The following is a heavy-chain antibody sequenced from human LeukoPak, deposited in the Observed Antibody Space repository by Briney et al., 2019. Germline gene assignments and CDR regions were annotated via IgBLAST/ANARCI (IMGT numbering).Heavy chain of an antibody. CDR1: GFTFSSFW. Sequence: GGSLRLSCAASGFTFSSFWMSWVRQAPGKGLEWVANINQDGSGKYYVDSVKGRFIISRDNAQNSLYLQMNTLRAEDTAVYYCARDNWGSPSHWFDPWGQGTLVNVSS. CDR2: INQDGSGK. V-gene: IGHV3-7*01. J-gene: IGHJ5*02. D-gene: IGHD7-27*01. CDR3: ARDNWGSPSHWFDP.